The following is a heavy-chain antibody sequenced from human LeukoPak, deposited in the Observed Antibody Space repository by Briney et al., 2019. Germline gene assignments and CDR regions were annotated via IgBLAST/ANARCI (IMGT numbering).Heavy chain of an antibody. CDR3: ARSNGGGSGWYGLFDY. J-gene: IGHJ4*02. V-gene: IGHV1-69*13. D-gene: IGHD6-19*01. Sequence: GASVKVSCKASGGTFSSYAISWVRQAPGQGLERMGGIIPIFGTANYAQKFQGRVTITADESTSTAYMELSSLRSEDTAVYYCARSNGGGSGWYGLFDYWGQGTLVTVSS. CDR2: IIPIFGTA. CDR1: GGTFSSYA.